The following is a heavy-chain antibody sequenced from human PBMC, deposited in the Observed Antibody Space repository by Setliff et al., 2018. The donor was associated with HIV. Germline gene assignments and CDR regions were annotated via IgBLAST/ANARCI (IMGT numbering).Heavy chain of an antibody. V-gene: IGHV3-30*18. CDR3: AKNLYRSGWSPLDY. D-gene: IGHD6-13*01. CDR2: ISYDGSNK. CDR1: GVTFSSYG. J-gene: IGHJ4*02. Sequence: HPGGSLRLSCAASGVTFSSYGMHWVRQAPGKGLEWVAFISYDGSNKYYADSVRGRFTISRDNSKNTLYLQMNSLRAEDTAVYYCAKNLYRSGWSPLDYWGQGTLVTVSS.